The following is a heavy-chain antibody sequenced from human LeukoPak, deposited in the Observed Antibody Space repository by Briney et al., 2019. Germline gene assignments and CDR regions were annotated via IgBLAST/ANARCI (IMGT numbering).Heavy chain of an antibody. J-gene: IGHJ3*02. Sequence: GGPLRLSCVTSGFTFASYTMSWVRQAPGKGLEWVSTISSTGRSTYYADSVRGRFTISRDNAKNSLYLQMNSLRAEDTAVYYCAPTAASDAFDIWGQGTMVTVSS. CDR3: APTAASDAFDI. V-gene: IGHV3-23*01. CDR2: ISSTGRST. CDR1: GFTFASYT. D-gene: IGHD6-25*01.